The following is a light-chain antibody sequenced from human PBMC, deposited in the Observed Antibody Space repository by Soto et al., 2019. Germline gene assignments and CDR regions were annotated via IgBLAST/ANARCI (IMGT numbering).Light chain of an antibody. CDR1: QSVRTY. CDR2: DAS. J-gene: IGKJ5*01. V-gene: IGKV3-11*01. CDR3: QQRNTWPPIT. Sequence: EIVLTHSPVTLSLSPSEGGGLXSMASQSVRTYLAWYQVKPGQAPRLLIYDASRRASGVPARFSGSGSGTDFTLTISSLEPEDFALYYCQQRNTWPPITFGQGTRLEI.